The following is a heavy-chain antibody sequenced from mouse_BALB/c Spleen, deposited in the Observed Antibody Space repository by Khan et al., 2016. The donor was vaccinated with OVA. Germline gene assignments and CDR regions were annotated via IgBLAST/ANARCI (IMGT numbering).Heavy chain of an antibody. CDR3: ARKNGSDFDY. CDR1: GYSFTGYF. D-gene: IGHD1-1*01. CDR2: INPHIGET. J-gene: IGHJ2*01. V-gene: IGHV1-20*02. Sequence: VQLQQSGPELVKPGASVKISCKASGYSFTGYFMNWVMQSHGKSLEWIGRINPHIGETFYNQKFKDKATLTVDESSTTAHMELRSLSSEDSAVYYCARKNGSDFDYWSQGTTLTVSS.